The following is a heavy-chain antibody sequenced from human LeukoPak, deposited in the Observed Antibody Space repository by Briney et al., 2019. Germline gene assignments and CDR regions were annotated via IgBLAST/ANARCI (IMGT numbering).Heavy chain of an antibody. CDR2: MNPNSGNT. D-gene: IGHD3-10*01. J-gene: IGHJ6*02. CDR1: GYTFTSYG. CDR3: ARITMVRGVHLRYYYYYGMDV. Sequence: ASVKVSCKASGYTFTSYGITWVRQATGQGLEWMGWMNPNSGNTGYAQKFQGRVTMTRNTSISTAYMELSSLRSEDTAVYYCARITMVRGVHLRYYYYYGMDVWGQGTTVTVSS. V-gene: IGHV1-8*02.